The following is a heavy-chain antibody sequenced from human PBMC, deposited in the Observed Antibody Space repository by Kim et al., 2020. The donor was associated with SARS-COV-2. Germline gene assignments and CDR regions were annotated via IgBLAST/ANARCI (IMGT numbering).Heavy chain of an antibody. Sequence: YAVSVKGRFTISRDNSKNPLYLQMNSLRAEDTAVYYCCRRYSQAGGAFDIWGQGTMVTVSS. CDR3: CRRYSQAGGAFDI. J-gene: IGHJ3*02. V-gene: IGHV3-33*01. D-gene: IGHD6-13*01.